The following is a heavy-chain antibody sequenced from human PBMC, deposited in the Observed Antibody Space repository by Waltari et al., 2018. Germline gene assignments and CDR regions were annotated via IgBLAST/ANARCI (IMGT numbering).Heavy chain of an antibody. CDR1: DFPFRSCA. CDR3: VRDYCDRTNCHGMDV. V-gene: IGHV3-30*04. Sequence: QVQLVASGGGVVQPGRSLRLSCAASDFPFRSCALHWVRQAPGKGLEWVAVISYNERNIYYVDSVKGRFIISRDNSRKMLYLQMNSLRTEDTAVYYCVRDYCDRTNCHGMDVWGQGTTVTVSS. J-gene: IGHJ6*02. D-gene: IGHD3-22*01. CDR2: ISYNERNI.